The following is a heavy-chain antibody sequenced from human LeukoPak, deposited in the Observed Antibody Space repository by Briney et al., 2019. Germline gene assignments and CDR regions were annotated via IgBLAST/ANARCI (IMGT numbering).Heavy chain of an antibody. D-gene: IGHD2-8*01. CDR1: GGSISSYY. CDR3: AREGLIWGAFDI. V-gene: IGHV4-59*01. CDR2: IYYSGST. J-gene: IGHJ3*02. Sequence: SVTLSLTCTVCGGSISSYYWSWIRQPPGKGLEWIGYIYYSGSTNYNPSLKSRVTISVDTSKNQFSLKLSSVTAADTAVYYCAREGLIWGAFDIWGQGTMVTVSS.